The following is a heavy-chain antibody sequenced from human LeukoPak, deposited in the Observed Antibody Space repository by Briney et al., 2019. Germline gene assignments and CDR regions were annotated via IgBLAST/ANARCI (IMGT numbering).Heavy chain of an antibody. CDR1: GFTVSSNY. D-gene: IGHD3-22*01. CDR3: ARDLRVVITGSFDS. Sequence: PGGSLRLSCAASGFTVSSNYMSWVRQAPGKGLEWVSVIYSGGTTYYADSVKGRFTISRDNAKNSLYLQMNSLRAEDTALYYCARDLRVVITGSFDSWGQGTLVTVSS. V-gene: IGHV3-53*01. J-gene: IGHJ4*02. CDR2: IYSGGTT.